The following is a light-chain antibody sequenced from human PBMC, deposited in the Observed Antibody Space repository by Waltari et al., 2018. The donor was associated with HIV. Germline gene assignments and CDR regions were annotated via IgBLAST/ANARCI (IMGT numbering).Light chain of an antibody. J-gene: IGKJ2*01. CDR3: QQYNNWPPYT. Sequence: EIVMTQSPATLSVSPGERATLSCRASQSVRSNLAWYQQKPGRATRLVIYDASTRATGIPARFSGSGSGTEFTLTISSLQSEDFAVYYCQQYNNWPPYTFGQGTKLEIK. CDR2: DAS. CDR1: QSVRSN. V-gene: IGKV3-15*01.